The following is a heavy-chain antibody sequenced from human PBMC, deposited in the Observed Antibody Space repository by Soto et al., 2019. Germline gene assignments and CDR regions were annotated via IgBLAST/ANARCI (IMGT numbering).Heavy chain of an antibody. CDR3: ARLRGNTARTFLEGY. CDR2: IYYSGST. D-gene: IGHD5-18*01. V-gene: IGHV4-39*01. J-gene: IGHJ4*02. CDR1: GGSISSSSYY. Sequence: QLQLQESGPGLVKPSETLSLTCTVSGGSISSSSYYWGWIRQPPGKGLEWIGSIYYSGSTYYNPSLKSRVTISVDTSKNQFSLKLSSVTAADTAVYYCARLRGNTARTFLEGYWGQGTLVTVSS.